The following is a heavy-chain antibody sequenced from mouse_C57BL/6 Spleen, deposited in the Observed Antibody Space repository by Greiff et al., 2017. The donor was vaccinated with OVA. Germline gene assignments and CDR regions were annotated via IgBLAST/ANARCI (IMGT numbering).Heavy chain of an antibody. CDR2: IDPSDSYT. V-gene: IGHV1-50*01. J-gene: IGHJ2*01. Sequence: VQLQQPGAELVKPGASVKLSCKASGYTFTSYWMQWVKQRPGQGLEWIGEIDPSDSYTNYNQKFTGKATLSVDTSSSTAYMQLSSLTSEDSAVYYCARKTGGFDYWGQGTTLTVSS. CDR3: ARKTGGFDY. CDR1: GYTFTSYW.